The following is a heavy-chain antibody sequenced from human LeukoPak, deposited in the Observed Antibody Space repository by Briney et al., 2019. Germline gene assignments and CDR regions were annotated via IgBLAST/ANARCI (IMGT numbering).Heavy chain of an antibody. Sequence: ASVKVSCKASGYTFTSYYMHWVRQAPGQGLEWMGIINPSGGSTSYAQKFQGRVTMTRDTSTSTVYMELSSLRSEDTAVYYCARALGVVVPAAIGYYFDYWGQGTLVTVSS. V-gene: IGHV1-46*01. CDR2: INPSGGST. CDR3: ARALGVVVPAAIGYYFDY. D-gene: IGHD2-2*01. J-gene: IGHJ4*02. CDR1: GYTFTSYY.